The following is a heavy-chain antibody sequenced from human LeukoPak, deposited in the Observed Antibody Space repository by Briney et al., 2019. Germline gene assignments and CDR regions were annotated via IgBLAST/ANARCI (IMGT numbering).Heavy chain of an antibody. D-gene: IGHD6-13*01. CDR3: AKVNGQHLGFDY. J-gene: IGHJ4*02. V-gene: IGHV3-66*01. CDR1: GFFVSENY. Sequence: GGSLRLSCTTSGFFVSENYLSWVRQAPGKGLEWVSVIYSGGNTYYADSVKDRFIISRDNLKNTLYLQMNTLRPEDTAVYYCAKVNGQHLGFDYWGQGTLVTVSS. CDR2: IYSGGNT.